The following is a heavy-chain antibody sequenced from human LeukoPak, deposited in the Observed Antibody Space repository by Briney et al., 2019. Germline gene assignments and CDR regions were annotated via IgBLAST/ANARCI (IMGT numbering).Heavy chain of an antibody. CDR2: ISPSNGHT. CDR3: AAYDFWSGYPLDP. J-gene: IGHJ5*02. D-gene: IGHD3-3*01. Sequence: ASVKVSCKTSVYTFTTYSIIWVRQAPGQGLEWAGWISPSNGHTNYAQKLQDRVTMTTYTSTSTVYMELRSLRSDDTAVYYCAAYDFWSGYPLDPWGQGTLVTVSS. V-gene: IGHV1-18*01. CDR1: VYTFTTYS.